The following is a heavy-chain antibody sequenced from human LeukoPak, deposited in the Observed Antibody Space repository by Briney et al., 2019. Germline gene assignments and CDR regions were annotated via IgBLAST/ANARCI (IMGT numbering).Heavy chain of an antibody. CDR3: AKGGVYDSGGSGYGMDV. CDR2: ISVSGGTT. D-gene: IGHD3-22*01. J-gene: IGHJ6*02. CDR1: GFTFTTYG. V-gene: IGHV3-23*01. Sequence: PGGSLRLSCAASGFTFTTYGMSWVRQAPGKGLEWVSSISVSGGTTYYADSVKGRFTISRDNSKNTQYLQMNSLRVEDTVVYYCAKGGVYDSGGSGYGMDVWGQGTTVTVSS.